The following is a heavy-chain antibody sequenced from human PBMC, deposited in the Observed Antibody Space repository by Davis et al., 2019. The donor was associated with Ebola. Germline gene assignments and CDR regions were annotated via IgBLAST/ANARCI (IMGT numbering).Heavy chain of an antibody. Sequence: ETLSLTCAASGFTFSSYGMHWVRQAPGKGLEWVSYISSSSSTIYYADSVKGRFTISRDNSKNTLYLQMNSLRAEDTAVYYCAKEGYYYGSGSYYTPIDYWGQGTLVTVSS. CDR2: ISSSSSTI. J-gene: IGHJ4*02. V-gene: IGHV3-48*01. CDR3: AKEGYYYGSGSYYTPIDY. CDR1: GFTFSSYG. D-gene: IGHD3-10*01.